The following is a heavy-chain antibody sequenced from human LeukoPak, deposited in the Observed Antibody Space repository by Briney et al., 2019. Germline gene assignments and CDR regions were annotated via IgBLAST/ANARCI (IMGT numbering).Heavy chain of an antibody. J-gene: IGHJ6*03. CDR3: ARGLFVTYDSSGYYNNYYYYYMDV. CDR2: IYHSGST. CDR1: GYSISSGYY. Sequence: PSETLSLTCAVSGYSISSGYYWGWIRQPPGKGLEWIGSIYHSGSTYYNPSLKSRVTISVDTSKNQSSLKLSSVTAADTAVYYCARGLFVTYDSSGYYNNYYYYYMDVWGKGTTVTVSS. D-gene: IGHD3-22*01. V-gene: IGHV4-38-2*01.